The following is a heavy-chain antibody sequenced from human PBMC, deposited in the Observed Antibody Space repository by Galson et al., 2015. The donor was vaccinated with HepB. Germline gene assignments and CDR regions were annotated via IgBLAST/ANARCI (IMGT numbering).Heavy chain of an antibody. CDR3: ARVVRQKGAATKSYDGMDV. J-gene: IGHJ6*02. CDR2: IYYTGTT. D-gene: IGHD1-26*01. CDR1: GGSISSGDYY. Sequence: TLSLTCTVSGGSISSGDYYWSWIRQHPGKGLEWIGYIYYTGTTYYNPSLRSRLLISVDTSKNKFSLTLSSVTVADTAVYHCARVVRQKGAATKSYDGMDVWGQGTTVTVSS. V-gene: IGHV4-31*03.